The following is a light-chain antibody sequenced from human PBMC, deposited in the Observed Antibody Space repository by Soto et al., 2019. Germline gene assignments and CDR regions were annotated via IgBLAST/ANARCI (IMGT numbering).Light chain of an antibody. CDR2: EVS. Sequence: QSVLTQPPSASGSPGQSVTISCTGTSSDVGGYNYVPWYQQHPGKAPKLMIYEVSKRPSGVPDRFSGSKSGNTASLTVSGLQAEDEADYYCSSYAGSNIVVFGGGNKVTVL. J-gene: IGLJ2*01. V-gene: IGLV2-8*01. CDR3: SSYAGSNIVV. CDR1: SSDVGGYNY.